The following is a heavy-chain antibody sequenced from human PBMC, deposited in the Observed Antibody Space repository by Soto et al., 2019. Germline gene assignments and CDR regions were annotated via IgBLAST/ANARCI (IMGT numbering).Heavy chain of an antibody. CDR2: IKSKTDGGTT. CDR1: GFTFSNAW. J-gene: IGHJ4*02. V-gene: IGHV3-15*01. CDR3: TTDHARLQYMFDY. D-gene: IGHD4-4*01. Sequence: PGGSLRLSCAASGFTFSNAWMSWVRQAPGKGLEWVGRIKSKTDGGTTDYAAPVKGRFTISRDDSKNTLYLQMNSLKTEDTAVYHCTTDHARLQYMFDYWGQGTLVTVSS.